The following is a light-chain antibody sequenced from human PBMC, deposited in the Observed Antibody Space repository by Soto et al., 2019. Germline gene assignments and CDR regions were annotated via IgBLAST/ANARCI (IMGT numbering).Light chain of an antibody. CDR2: DAS. J-gene: IGKJ1*01. CDR1: QNINNF. CDR3: QQSYTTPWT. V-gene: IGKV1-39*01. Sequence: DIQMTQSPSSLSASVGDRVIITCRASQNINNFLNWYQRKPGKAPNLLIYDASIFQSGVPSRFSGSGSGTDFTLTISSLQPEDFATYYCQQSYTTPWTFSQGTKVEIK.